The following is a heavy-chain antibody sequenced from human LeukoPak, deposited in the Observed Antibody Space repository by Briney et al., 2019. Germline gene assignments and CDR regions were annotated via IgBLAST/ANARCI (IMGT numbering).Heavy chain of an antibody. V-gene: IGHV4-59*08. CDR2: IYYSGST. J-gene: IGHJ4*02. CDR1: GGSISSSY. D-gene: IGHD3-22*01. Sequence: SETLSLTCTVSGGSISSSYWSWIRQPPGKGLEWLGYIYYSGSTNYNPSLKSRVTISVDTSRNQFSLKLTSVTAADTAVYYCAKVSDRDSSGYYWGFEYWGQGTLVTVSS. CDR3: AKVSDRDSSGYYWGFEY.